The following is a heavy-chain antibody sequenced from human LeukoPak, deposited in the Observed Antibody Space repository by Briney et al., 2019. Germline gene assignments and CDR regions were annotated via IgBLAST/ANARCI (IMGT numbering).Heavy chain of an antibody. V-gene: IGHV3-49*03. CDR1: GFTFGDYA. Sequence: GGSLRLSCTASGFTFGDYAMSWFRQAPGKGLEWVGFIRSKAYGGTTEYAASVKGRFTISRDDSKSIAYLQMNSLKTEDTAVYYCTRGHTAMAPINFDYWGQGTLVTVSS. CDR3: TRGHTAMAPINFDY. J-gene: IGHJ4*02. D-gene: IGHD5-18*01. CDR2: IRSKAYGGTT.